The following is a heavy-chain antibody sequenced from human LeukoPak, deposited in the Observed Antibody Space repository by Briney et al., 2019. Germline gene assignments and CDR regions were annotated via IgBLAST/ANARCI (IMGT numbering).Heavy chain of an antibody. CDR2: VSPKTGDR. CDR3: GRTSPKGDIYT. D-gene: IGHD2-21*02. CDR1: GYSFSNFH. J-gene: IGHJ4*01. Sequence: ASVKVSCKASGYSFSNFHINWVRQASGQGLEWIGWVSPKTGDRGYALKFQGRVTMTSDTSETTVYMEVRSLTSEDTAVYYCGRTSPKGDIYTRGQGTM. V-gene: IGHV1-8*01.